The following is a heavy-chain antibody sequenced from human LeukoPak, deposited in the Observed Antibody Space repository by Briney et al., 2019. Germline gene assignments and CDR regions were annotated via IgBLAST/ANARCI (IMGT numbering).Heavy chain of an antibody. CDR1: GFTFSKAW. Sequence: PGGSLRLSCAASGFTFSKAWMTWVRQAPGKGLEWVGRIKSKTDGGTTEYAAPVKGRFTISRDKSRKTLYLQMNSMKSADTAVYYCTTRRYWGQGTLVTVSS. CDR3: TTRRY. J-gene: IGHJ4*02. CDR2: IKSKTDGGTT. V-gene: IGHV3-15*01.